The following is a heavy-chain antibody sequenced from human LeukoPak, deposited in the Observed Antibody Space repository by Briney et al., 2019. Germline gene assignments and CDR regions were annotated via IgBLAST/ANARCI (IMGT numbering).Heavy chain of an antibody. Sequence: ASVKVSCKASGYTFTSYYMHWVRQAPGQGLEWMGIINPSGGSTSYAQKFQGRVTMTRDTSTSTVYMELSSLRSEDMAVYYCARAVMHYDSSGYYFDYWGQGTLVTVSS. CDR2: INPSGGST. CDR3: ARAVMHYDSSGYYFDY. D-gene: IGHD3-22*01. V-gene: IGHV1-46*01. J-gene: IGHJ4*02. CDR1: GYTFTSYY.